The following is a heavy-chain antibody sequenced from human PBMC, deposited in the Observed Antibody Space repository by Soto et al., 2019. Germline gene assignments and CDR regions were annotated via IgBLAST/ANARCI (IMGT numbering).Heavy chain of an antibody. D-gene: IGHD6-13*01. J-gene: IGHJ4*02. Sequence: LSLTCNVSGGSIRNYYWMWIRQPPGKGLEWIGYIYYSGSTNYNPSLKSRVTISVDTSKNQFSLKLSSVTAADTAVYYCARETPAAGYFDYWGQGTLVTVSS. CDR2: IYYSGST. CDR1: GGSIRNYY. CDR3: ARETPAAGYFDY. V-gene: IGHV4-59*01.